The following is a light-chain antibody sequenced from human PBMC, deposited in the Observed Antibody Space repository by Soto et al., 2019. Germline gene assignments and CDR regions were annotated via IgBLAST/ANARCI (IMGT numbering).Light chain of an antibody. Sequence: DIQMTQSPSSLSASVGDRVTITCRASQSISSYLNWYQQKPGKAPKLLIYHASNLQSGVPSRFSGSGFGTDFTLTISSLQPEDFATYYCQHYNGYPQTFGQGTRLEIK. J-gene: IGKJ5*01. CDR2: HAS. CDR1: QSISSY. V-gene: IGKV1-39*01. CDR3: QHYNGYPQT.